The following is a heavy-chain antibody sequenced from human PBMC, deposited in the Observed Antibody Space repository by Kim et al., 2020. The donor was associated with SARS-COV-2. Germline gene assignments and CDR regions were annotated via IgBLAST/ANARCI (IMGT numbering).Heavy chain of an antibody. CDR3: AGVGYDYVWGSYRDYYYYYGMGV. J-gene: IGHJ6*01. CDR2: ISSSSSYT. Sequence: GGSLRLSCAVSGFTFSDYYMSWIRQAPGKGLEWVSYISSSSSYTNYADSVKGRFTISRDNAKNSLYLQMNSLRAEDTAVYYCAGVGYDYVWGSYRDYYYYYGMGVWGQGTTVTVSS. D-gene: IGHD3-16*02. CDR1: GFTFSDYY. V-gene: IGHV3-11*05.